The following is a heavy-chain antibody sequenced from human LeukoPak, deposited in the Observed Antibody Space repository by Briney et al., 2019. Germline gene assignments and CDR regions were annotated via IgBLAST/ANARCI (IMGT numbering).Heavy chain of an antibody. CDR2: IYYSGST. CDR3: ASPYESGVYYYYDY. CDR1: GGSISSGGYY. V-gene: IGHV4-31*03. Sequence: SETLSLTCTVSGGSISSGGYYWSWIRQHPGKGLEWIGYIYYSGSTYYNPSLKSRVTISVDTSKNQFSLKLSSVTAADTAVYYCASPYESGVYYYYDYGGQGPLVTVSS. J-gene: IGHJ4*02. D-gene: IGHD3-22*01.